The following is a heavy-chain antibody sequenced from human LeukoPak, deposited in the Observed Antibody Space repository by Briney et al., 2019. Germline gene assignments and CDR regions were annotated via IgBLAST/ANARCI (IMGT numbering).Heavy chain of an antibody. D-gene: IGHD1-26*01. J-gene: IGHJ4*02. Sequence: SETLSLTCTVSGGSISSGTYYWGWVRQPPGKGLEWIGSIYYSGSTSYNPSLKSRVTISVDTSKNQFSLKLDSVTAADTAVYYCARDASDSGTSYFDYWGQGTLVTVSS. V-gene: IGHV4-39*01. CDR2: IYYSGST. CDR3: ARDASDSGTSYFDY. CDR1: GGSISSGTYY.